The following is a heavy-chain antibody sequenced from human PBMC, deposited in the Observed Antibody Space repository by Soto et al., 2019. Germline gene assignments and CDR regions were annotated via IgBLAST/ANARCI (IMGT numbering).Heavy chain of an antibody. D-gene: IGHD4-17*01. V-gene: IGHV3-23*01. CDR3: SKDYGHYDYFAY. J-gene: IGHJ4*02. CDR1: GFSFSSYA. CDR2: ISGSGGST. Sequence: GGSVRLSCAASGFSFSSYAMRWVRLAPWKGLEWVSAISGSGGSTYYADSVMAPFTISRDNSKNSLYLQMNCLRAQHSALYYCSKDYGHYDYFAYSAQRSPVPFSS.